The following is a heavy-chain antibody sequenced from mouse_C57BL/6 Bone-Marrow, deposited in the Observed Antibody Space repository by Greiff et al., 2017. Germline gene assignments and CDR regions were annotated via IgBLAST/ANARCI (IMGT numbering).Heavy chain of an antibody. Sequence: QVQLQQSGAELMKPGASVKLSCKATGYTFTGYWIEWVKQRPGHGLEWIGEILPGSGSTNYNEKFKGKATFTADTSSNTAYMQLRSLTTEDSAIYYCASPLYYDYGLWFAYWGQGTLVTVSA. D-gene: IGHD2-4*01. CDR2: ILPGSGST. CDR3: ASPLYYDYGLWFAY. J-gene: IGHJ3*01. CDR1: GYTFTGYW. V-gene: IGHV1-9*01.